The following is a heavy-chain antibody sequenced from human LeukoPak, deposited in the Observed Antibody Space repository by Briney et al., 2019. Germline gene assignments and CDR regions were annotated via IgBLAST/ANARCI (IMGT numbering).Heavy chain of an antibody. CDR2: ISYDGSNK. Sequence: GSLRLSCAASGFTFSSYGMHWVRQAPGKGLEWVAVISYDGSNKYYADSVKGRFTISRDNSKNTLYLQMNSLRAEDTAVYYCAKGAKDYGGQGTLVTVSS. CDR1: GFTFSSYG. V-gene: IGHV3-30*18. D-gene: IGHD1-26*01. CDR3: AKGAKDY. J-gene: IGHJ4*02.